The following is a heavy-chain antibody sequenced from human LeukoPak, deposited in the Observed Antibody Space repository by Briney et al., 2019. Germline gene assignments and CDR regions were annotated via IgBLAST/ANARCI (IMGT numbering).Heavy chain of an antibody. CDR2: IFYSGST. CDR1: GGSISSGGYY. J-gene: IGHJ4*02. V-gene: IGHV4-61*08. Sequence: SETLSLTCTVSGGSISSGGYYWSWIRQPPGKGLEWIGYIFYSGSTNYNPSLKSRVTISVDTSKNQFSLKLSSVTAADTAAYYCARDLGALIAHYFDYWGQGTLVTVSS. D-gene: IGHD3-10*01. CDR3: ARDLGALIAHYFDY.